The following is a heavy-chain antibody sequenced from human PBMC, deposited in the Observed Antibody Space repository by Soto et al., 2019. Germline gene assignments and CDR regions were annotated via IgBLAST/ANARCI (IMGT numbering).Heavy chain of an antibody. CDR2: ISYDGSNK. V-gene: IGHV3-30*18. CDR1: GFTFSSYG. J-gene: IGHJ4*02. CDR3: AKDVGDYGDYDPVDY. Sequence: QVQLVESGGGVVQPGRSLRLSCAASGFTFSSYGMHWVRQAPGKGLEWVAVISYDGSNKYYADSVKGRFTISRDNSKNSLYLQMNSLRAEDTAVYYGAKDVGDYGDYDPVDYWGQGTLVTVSS. D-gene: IGHD4-17*01.